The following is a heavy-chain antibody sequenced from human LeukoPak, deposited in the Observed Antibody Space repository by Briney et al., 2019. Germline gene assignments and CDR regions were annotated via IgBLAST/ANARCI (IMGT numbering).Heavy chain of an antibody. CDR1: GFTFSSYW. D-gene: IGHD6-13*01. CDR2: IYYSGST. CDR3: AITYSSSWSSSYYFDY. Sequence: GSLRLSCAASGFTFSSYWMSWIRQPPGKGLEWIGSIYYSGSTYYNPSLKSRVTISVDTSKNQFSLKLSSVTAADTAVYYCAITYSSSWSSSYYFDYWGQGTLVTVSS. V-gene: IGHV4-39*01. J-gene: IGHJ4*02.